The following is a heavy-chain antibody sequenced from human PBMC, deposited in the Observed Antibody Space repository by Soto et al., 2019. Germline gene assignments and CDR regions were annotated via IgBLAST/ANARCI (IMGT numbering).Heavy chain of an antibody. Sequence: NPSETLSLTCTVSGGSVSSGSYYWSWIRQPPGKGLEWIGYIYYSGSTNYNPSLKSRVTISVDTSKNQFSLKLSSVTAADTAVYYCARRYGYSFDYWGQGTLVTVSS. CDR3: ARRYGYSFDY. J-gene: IGHJ4*02. D-gene: IGHD1-1*01. CDR1: GGSVSSGSYY. CDR2: IYYSGST. V-gene: IGHV4-61*01.